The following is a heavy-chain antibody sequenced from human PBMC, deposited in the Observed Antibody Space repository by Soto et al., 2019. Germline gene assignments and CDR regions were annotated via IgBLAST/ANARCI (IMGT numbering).Heavy chain of an antibody. V-gene: IGHV1-69*13. J-gene: IGHJ3*02. CDR1: GGTFSSYA. CDR3: ARVLRYFDWLSDSNAFDI. D-gene: IGHD3-9*01. CDR2: IIPIFGTA. Sequence: GASVKVSCKASGGTFSSYAISWVRQAPGQGLEWMGGIIPIFGTANYAQKFQGRVTITADESTSTAYMELSSLRSEDTAVYYCARVLRYFDWLSDSNAFDIWGQGTMVTVS.